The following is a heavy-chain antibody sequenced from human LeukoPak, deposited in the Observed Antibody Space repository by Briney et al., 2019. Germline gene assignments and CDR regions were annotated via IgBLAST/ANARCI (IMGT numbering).Heavy chain of an antibody. J-gene: IGHJ4*02. CDR2: IYHSGST. CDR1: GGSISSRNW. Sequence: PSETLSLTCAVSGGSISSRNWWSWVRQPPGKGLEWIGEIYHSGSTNYNPSLKTRVTISVDKSKSQFSLKLSSVTAADTAVYYCARDGPRWYFDYWGQGTLVTVSS. D-gene: IGHD3-16*01. CDR3: ARDGPRWYFDY. V-gene: IGHV4-4*02.